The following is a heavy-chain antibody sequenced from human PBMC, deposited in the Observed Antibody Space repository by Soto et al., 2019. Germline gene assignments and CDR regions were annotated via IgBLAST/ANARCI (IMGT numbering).Heavy chain of an antibody. CDR2: ISGSGGST. V-gene: IGHV3-23*01. J-gene: IGHJ4*02. D-gene: IGHD3-9*01. CDR1: GFTFSSYA. CDR3: AKAKAYYDILTGYYNFDY. Sequence: GGSLRLSCAASGFTFSSYAMSWVRQAPGKGLEWVSAISGSGGSTCYADSVKGRFTISRDNSKNTLYLQMNSLRAEDTAVYYCAKAKAYYDILTGYYNFDYWGQGTLVTVSS.